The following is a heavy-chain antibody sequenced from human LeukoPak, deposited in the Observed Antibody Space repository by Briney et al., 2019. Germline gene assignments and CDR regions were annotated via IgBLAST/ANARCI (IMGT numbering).Heavy chain of an antibody. Sequence: SETLSLTCTVSGGSISSYYWSWIRQPPGKGLEWIGYIYYSGSTNYNPSLKSRVTISVDTSKNQFSLKLSSVTAADTAVYYCARRAYYDSSGYSYFDYWGQGTLVTVSS. V-gene: IGHV4-59*08. CDR1: GGSISSYY. CDR2: IYYSGST. CDR3: ARRAYYDSSGYSYFDY. J-gene: IGHJ4*02. D-gene: IGHD3-22*01.